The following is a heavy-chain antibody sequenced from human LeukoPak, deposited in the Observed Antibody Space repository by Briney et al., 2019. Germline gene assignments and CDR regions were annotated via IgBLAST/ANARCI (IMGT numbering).Heavy chain of an antibody. Sequence: GSIXXXYXXWXRXXXGKXXXXMXYIXXXGSTNYNPSLTSRVSISVDTCKKKYSLKLSSVTAADTAVYYCARESWYYDSSGYLYNWFDPWGQGTLVTVSS. J-gene: IGHJ5*02. CDR2: IXXXGST. CDR1: GSIXXXY. CDR3: ARESWYYDSSGYLYNWFDP. D-gene: IGHD3-22*01. V-gene: IGHV4-59*01.